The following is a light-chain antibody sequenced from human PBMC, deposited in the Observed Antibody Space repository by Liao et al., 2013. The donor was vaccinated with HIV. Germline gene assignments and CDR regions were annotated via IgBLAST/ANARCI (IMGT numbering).Light chain of an antibody. CDR1: KLGDKY. Sequence: SYELTQPPSVSVSPGQTASITCSGDKLGDKYACWYQQKPGESPVLVIYQDNKRPSGIPERFSGSNSGNTATLTITGTQALDEADYYCQAWDISHVCVFGTGTKVTVL. J-gene: IGLJ1*01. V-gene: IGLV3-1*01. CDR3: QAWDISHVCV. CDR2: QDN.